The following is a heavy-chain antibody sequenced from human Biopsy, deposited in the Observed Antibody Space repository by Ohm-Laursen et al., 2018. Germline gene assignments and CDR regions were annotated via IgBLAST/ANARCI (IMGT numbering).Heavy chain of an antibody. CDR1: GFTFDDYA. J-gene: IGHJ3*01. CDR3: AKDRRAVAGYDAFDV. CDR2: ISWNSGSI. Sequence: SSLRLSCAASGFTFDDYAMHWVRHAPGKGLEWVSGISWNSGSIGYADSVKGRFTISRDNAKNSLYLQMNSLRAEDTALYYCAKDRRAVAGYDAFDVWGQGTMVTVSS. V-gene: IGHV3-9*01. D-gene: IGHD6-19*01.